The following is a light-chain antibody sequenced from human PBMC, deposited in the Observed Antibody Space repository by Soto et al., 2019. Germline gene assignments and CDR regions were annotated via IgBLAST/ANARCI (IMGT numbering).Light chain of an antibody. CDR3: QHRDSWPLT. Sequence: EIVLTQSPATLSLSPGERATLSCRASQSLSTYLAWYQQKPGQAPRLLIYDASNRATGIPARFSGSGSGTDFTLTISSLEPEDFVVYYCQHRDSWPLTFGGGTKVEIK. CDR2: DAS. V-gene: IGKV3-11*01. J-gene: IGKJ4*01. CDR1: QSLSTY.